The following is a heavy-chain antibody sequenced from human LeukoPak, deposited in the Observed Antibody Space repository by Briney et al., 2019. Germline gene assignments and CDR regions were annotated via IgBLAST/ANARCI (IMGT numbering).Heavy chain of an antibody. CDR3: ATGLPRPVHAFDI. CDR2: FDPEDGET. V-gene: IGHV1-24*01. D-gene: IGHD4-11*01. CDR1: GYTLTELS. J-gene: IGHJ3*02. Sequence: ASVKVSRKVSGYTLTELSMHWVRHAPGKGLEWVGGFDPEDGETIYAQKFQGRVTMTADTSTDTAYMGRRSLRSEDTAVYYCATGLPRPVHAFDIGGQGTMVTVSS.